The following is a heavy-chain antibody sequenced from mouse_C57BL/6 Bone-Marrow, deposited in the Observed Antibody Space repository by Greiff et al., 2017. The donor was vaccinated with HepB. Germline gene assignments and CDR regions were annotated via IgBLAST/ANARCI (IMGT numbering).Heavy chain of an antibody. J-gene: IGHJ4*01. Sequence: VQLQQPGAELVQPGASVKLSCKASGYTFTSYWMHWVKQRPGRGLEWIGRIDPNSGGTKYNEKFKSKATLTVDKPSSTAYMQLSSLTSEDSAVYYCARVTPVVARDDAMDYWGQGTSVTVSS. CDR1: GYTFTSYW. CDR2: IDPNSGGT. CDR3: ARVTPVVARDDAMDY. D-gene: IGHD1-1*01. V-gene: IGHV1-72*01.